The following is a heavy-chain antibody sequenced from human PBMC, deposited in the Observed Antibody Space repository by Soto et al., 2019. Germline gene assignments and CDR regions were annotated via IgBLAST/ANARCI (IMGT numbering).Heavy chain of an antibody. CDR3: VRAAGYSGYDYVYYYGMDV. V-gene: IGHV3-33*01. CDR1: GFTFSSYG. CDR2: VWYDGGNK. Sequence: QVQLVESGGGVVQPGRSLRLSCAASGFTFSSYGMHWVRQAPGKGLEWVALVWYDGGNKYYVDSVKGRFTISRDNSKNTLYLEMNSLRDEATAVYYCVRAAGYSGYDYVYYYGMDVWGQGTTVTVSS. J-gene: IGHJ6*02. D-gene: IGHD5-12*01.